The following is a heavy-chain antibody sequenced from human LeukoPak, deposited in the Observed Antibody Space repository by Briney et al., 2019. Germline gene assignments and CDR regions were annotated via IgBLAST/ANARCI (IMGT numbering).Heavy chain of an antibody. V-gene: IGHV3-48*03. D-gene: IGHD3-10*01. CDR2: LSNSGRSI. CDR1: GFDFSNYY. Sequence: GGSLRLSCVASGFDFSNYYMSWIRQAPGKGLELIAHLSNSGRSINHADSVKGRFTISRDNTKNSLYLQMNSLRAEDTAVYYCGRHRSGSGTYFIDYWGQGTLVSVSS. J-gene: IGHJ4*02. CDR3: GRHRSGSGTYFIDY.